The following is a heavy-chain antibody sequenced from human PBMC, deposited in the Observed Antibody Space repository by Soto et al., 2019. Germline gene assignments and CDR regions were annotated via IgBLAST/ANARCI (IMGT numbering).Heavy chain of an antibody. CDR2: IWYDGSNK. J-gene: IGHJ6*03. V-gene: IGHV3-33*01. CDR3: ARDPRGGGNHPPPYYYYYYMDV. CDR1: GFTFSSYG. Sequence: QVQLVESGGGVVQPGRSLRLSCAASGFTFSSYGMHWVRQAPGKGLEWVAVIWYDGSNKYYADSVKGRFTISRDNSKNTLYLQMNSLRAEDTAVYYCARDPRGGGNHPPPYYYYYYMDVWGKGTTVTVSS. D-gene: IGHD1-26*01.